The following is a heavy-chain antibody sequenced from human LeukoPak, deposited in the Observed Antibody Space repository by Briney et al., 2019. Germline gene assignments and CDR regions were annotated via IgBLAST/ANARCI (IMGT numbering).Heavy chain of an antibody. D-gene: IGHD3-22*01. CDR1: GGSISSYY. CDR3: ASYYYDSSGYPKSGAFDI. J-gene: IGHJ3*02. Sequence: SETLSLTSTVSGGSISSYYWSWIRQPPGKGLEWIGYIYYSGSTNYNPSLKSRVTISVDTSKNQFSLKLSSVTAADTAVYYCASYYYDSSGYPKSGAFDIWGQGTMVTVSS. V-gene: IGHV4-59*01. CDR2: IYYSGST.